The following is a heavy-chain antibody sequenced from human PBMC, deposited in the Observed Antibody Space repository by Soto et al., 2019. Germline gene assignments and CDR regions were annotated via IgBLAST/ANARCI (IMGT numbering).Heavy chain of an antibody. CDR3: ARDPSFDY. CDR2: ISYDGSNK. J-gene: IGHJ4*02. V-gene: IGHV3-30-3*01. Sequence: GGSLRLSCAASGFTFSNYAMHWVRQAPGKGLEWVAVISYDGSNKYYADSVKGRFTISRDNSKNTLFLQMNTLRAEDTAVYYCARDPSFDYWGQGTLVTVSS. CDR1: GFTFSNYA.